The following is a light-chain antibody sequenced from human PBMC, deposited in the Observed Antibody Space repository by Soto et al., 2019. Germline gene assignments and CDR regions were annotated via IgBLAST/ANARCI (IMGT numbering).Light chain of an antibody. Sequence: DIQMTQSPSSLSASVGDRVTITCRASQSISSYLNWYQQKPGKAPNLLIYAASSLQRGVPSRFSGSGSETDFTLIISSLQPEDFATYYCQQSYSTPHTFGQGTKLEIK. CDR3: QQSYSTPHT. J-gene: IGKJ2*01. CDR1: QSISSY. V-gene: IGKV1-39*01. CDR2: AAS.